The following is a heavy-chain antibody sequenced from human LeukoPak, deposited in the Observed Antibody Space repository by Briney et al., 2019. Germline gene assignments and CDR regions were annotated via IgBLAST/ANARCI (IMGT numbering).Heavy chain of an antibody. CDR2: IRSEVYGGTP. J-gene: IGHJ4*02. CDR1: GFTFSSYA. CDR3: TRDQTPYY. V-gene: IGHV3-49*04. Sequence: HPGGSLRLSCGASGFTFSSYAMTWVRQAPGKGLEWVGFIRSEVYGGTPEYAASVKGRFTISRDASIGIAYLQMNSLRPEDTAVYYCTRDQTPYYWGQGTLVTVSS.